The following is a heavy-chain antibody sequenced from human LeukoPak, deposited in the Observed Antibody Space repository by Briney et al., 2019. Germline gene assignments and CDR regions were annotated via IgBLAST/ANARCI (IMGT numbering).Heavy chain of an antibody. J-gene: IGHJ6*02. CDR3: ARERVVKSYYYYGMDV. D-gene: IGHD4-23*01. CDR2: INAGNDNT. Sequence: ASVKVSCKASGYTFTSYAMHWVRQAPGQRLEWMGWINAGNDNTKYSQKFQGRVTITRDTSASTAYMELSSLRSEDTAVYYCARERVVKSYYYYGMDVWGQGTTVTVSS. V-gene: IGHV1-3*01. CDR1: GYTFTSYA.